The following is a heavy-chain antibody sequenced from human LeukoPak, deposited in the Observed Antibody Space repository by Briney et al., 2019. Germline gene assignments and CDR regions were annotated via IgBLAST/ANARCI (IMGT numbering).Heavy chain of an antibody. CDR1: GYTFTSYD. CDR3: ARGFPLYSYGYSYYFDY. V-gene: IGHV1-8*01. D-gene: IGHD5-18*01. CDR2: MNPNSGNT. Sequence: ASVKVSCKASGYTFTSYDINWVRQATGQGLEWMGWMNPNSGNTGYAQKFQGRVTMTRNTSISTAYMELSSLRSEDTAVYYCARGFPLYSYGYSYYFDYWGQGTLVTVSS. J-gene: IGHJ4*02.